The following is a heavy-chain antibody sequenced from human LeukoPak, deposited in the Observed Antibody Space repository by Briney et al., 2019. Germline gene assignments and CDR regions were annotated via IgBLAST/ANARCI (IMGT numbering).Heavy chain of an antibody. CDR2: IYSGGST. J-gene: IGHJ4*02. CDR3: AREGARYSSGWYPRYYFDY. D-gene: IGHD6-19*01. CDR1: GFTFSSNY. Sequence: PGGSLRLSCAASGFTFSSNYMSWVRQAPGKGLEWVSVIYSGGSTYYADSVKGRFTISRDNSKNTLYLQMNSLRAEDTAVYYCAREGARYSSGWYPRYYFDYWGQGTLVTVSS. V-gene: IGHV3-53*01.